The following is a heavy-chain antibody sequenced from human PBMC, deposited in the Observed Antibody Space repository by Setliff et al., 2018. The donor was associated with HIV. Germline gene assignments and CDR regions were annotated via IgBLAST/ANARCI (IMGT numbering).Heavy chain of an antibody. CDR1: GGTFSGYA. Sequence: SVKVSCKASGGTFSGYAISWVRQAPGQGLEWMGGIIPIIGITNQAQKFQGRVTITADKSTNTAYMELSSLRSEDTAVYYCAKDRGRGNWLDPWGQGTLVTAPQ. CDR3: AKDRGRGNWLDP. CDR2: IIPIIGIT. D-gene: IGHD3-16*01. V-gene: IGHV1-69*10. J-gene: IGHJ5*02.